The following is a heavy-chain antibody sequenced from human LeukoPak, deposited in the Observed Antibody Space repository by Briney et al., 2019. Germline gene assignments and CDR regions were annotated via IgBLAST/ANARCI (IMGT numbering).Heavy chain of an antibody. D-gene: IGHD3-10*01. V-gene: IGHV1-69*13. CDR2: IIPIFGTA. CDR1: GGTFSSYA. J-gene: IGHJ4*02. CDR3: ARVDYYGSGSTSL. Sequence: ASVKVSCKASGGTFSSYAISWVRQAPGQGLEWMGGIIPIFGTANYAQKFQGRVTITADESTSTAYMELSSLRSEDTAVYYCARVDYYGSGSTSLWGQGTLVTVSS.